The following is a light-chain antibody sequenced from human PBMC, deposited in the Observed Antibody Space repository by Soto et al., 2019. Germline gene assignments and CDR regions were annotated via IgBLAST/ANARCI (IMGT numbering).Light chain of an antibody. Sequence: QSVLTQPASVSGSPGQSITLSCTGTSSDIGGYDYVSWYQRHPGKAPKLIIYDVSNRPSGVSNRFSGSKSGNTASLTISGLQAEYESDYYCTSYASGSSHVVFGGGTKLTVL. CDR1: SSDIGGYDY. V-gene: IGLV2-14*01. CDR3: TSYASGSSHVV. J-gene: IGLJ2*01. CDR2: DVS.